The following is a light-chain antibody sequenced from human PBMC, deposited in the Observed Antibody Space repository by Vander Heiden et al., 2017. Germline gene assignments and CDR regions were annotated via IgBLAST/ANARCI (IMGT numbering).Light chain of an antibody. J-gene: IGKJ1*01. Sequence: ENVLTQSPGTLSLSPGERATLSCRASESVRNSYLAWYQQKPGQAPRLLIYGASSRATGIPDRFSGSGSGTDFTLTISRLEPEDFAVYYCQQYTTSPWTFGQGTKVEIK. CDR3: QQYTTSPWT. CDR2: GAS. V-gene: IGKV3-20*01. CDR1: ESVRNSY.